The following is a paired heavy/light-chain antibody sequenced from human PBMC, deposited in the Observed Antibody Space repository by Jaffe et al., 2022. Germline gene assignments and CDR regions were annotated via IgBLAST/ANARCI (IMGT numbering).Heavy chain of an antibody. CDR1: GVSVNNTYH. CDR3: ARDRGGATSDI. D-gene: IGHD2-15*01. CDR2: VKYTGYI. Sequence: QVQLQESGPRLVKPSETLSLTCAVSGVSVNNTYHWGWIRQPPGKGLEWIANVKYTGYINYNPSLKSRVTVSLDTSMNQFSLKLTSVDAADTAVYYCARDRGGATSDIWGQGTLVTVSS. J-gene: IGHJ1*01. V-gene: IGHV4-61*01.
Light chain of an antibody. V-gene: IGLV2-14*03. CDR1: SDDVGGYDY. CDR3: GSYRNSPASHVV. Sequence: QSALTQPVSVSGSPGQSITISCIGTSDDVGGYDYVSWYQQHSGKAPKVMIYDVSYRPSGISDRFSGSKSGNTASLTISGLQAEDEADYYCGSYRNSPASHVVFGGGTKVTVL. CDR2: DVS. J-gene: IGLJ2*01.